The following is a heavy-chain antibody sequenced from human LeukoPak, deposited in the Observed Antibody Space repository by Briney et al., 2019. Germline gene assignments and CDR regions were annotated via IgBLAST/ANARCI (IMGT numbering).Heavy chain of an antibody. Sequence: SETLSLTCTVSGGSIRTFYWSWIRQPPGKGLEWIGYIYYSGNTKYNPSLKSRVSMSVDTSNNHFSLRLSSVTAADTAVYYCAREMGAQWAFDIWGQGTMVTVSS. CDR3: AREMGAQWAFDI. V-gene: IGHV4-59*12. D-gene: IGHD1-26*01. J-gene: IGHJ3*02. CDR1: GGSIRTFY. CDR2: IYYSGNT.